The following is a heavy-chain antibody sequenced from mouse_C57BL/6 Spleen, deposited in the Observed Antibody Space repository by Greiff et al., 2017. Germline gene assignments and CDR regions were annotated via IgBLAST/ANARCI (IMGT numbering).Heavy chain of an antibody. Sequence: DVKLVESGGGLVKPGGSLKLSCAASGFTFSDYGMHWVRQAPEKGLEWVAYISSGSSTIYYADTVKGRFTISRDNAKDTLFLQMTSLRSEDAAMYYYAREAYSNYDGGYYAMDYWGQGTSVTVSS. CDR3: AREAYSNYDGGYYAMDY. D-gene: IGHD2-5*01. CDR1: GFTFSDYG. CDR2: ISSGSSTI. J-gene: IGHJ4*01. V-gene: IGHV5-17*01.